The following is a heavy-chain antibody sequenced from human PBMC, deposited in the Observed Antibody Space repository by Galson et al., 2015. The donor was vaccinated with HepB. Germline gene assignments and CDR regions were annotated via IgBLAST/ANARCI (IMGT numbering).Heavy chain of an antibody. Sequence: SCKASGGTFSSYGMHWVRQAPGKGLEWVAVISYDGSNKYYADSVKGRFTISRDNSKNTLYLQMNSLRAEDTAVYYCAKGPDGEWELQEDYWGQGTLVTVSS. CDR1: GGTFSSYG. D-gene: IGHD1-26*01. CDR3: AKGPDGEWELQEDY. CDR2: ISYDGSNK. V-gene: IGHV3-30*18. J-gene: IGHJ4*02.